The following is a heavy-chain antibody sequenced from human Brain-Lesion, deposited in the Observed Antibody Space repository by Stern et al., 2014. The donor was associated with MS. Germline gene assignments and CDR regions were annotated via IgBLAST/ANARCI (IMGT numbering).Heavy chain of an antibody. Sequence: QVTLRESGPVLVKPTETLTLPCSVSGFSLSNAAMGVSWIRQPPGKALECLAHIFSTGETAYSTSLKSRLTISKDTSRSQVVLTMTNMDPVDTATYYCARMREYCSGGICFAGYYDSWGQGTLVTVSS. CDR3: ARMREYCSGGICFAGYYDS. D-gene: IGHD2-15*01. V-gene: IGHV2-26*01. CDR1: GFSLSNAAMG. J-gene: IGHJ4*02. CDR2: IFSTGET.